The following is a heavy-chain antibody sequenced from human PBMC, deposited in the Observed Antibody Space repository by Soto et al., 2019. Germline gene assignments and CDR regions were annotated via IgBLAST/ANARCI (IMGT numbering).Heavy chain of an antibody. CDR1: GFTFSDYQ. CDR3: PRGHGYCTGGTCAQFDY. CDR2: ISSSGSTI. Sequence: GCLSVTCDAFGFTFSDYQKSWIRQAPGKGLEWVSYISSSGSTIYIAVSVEGRFTISRDNARKPLHLQMNSLRAEDTAIYYCPRGHGYCTGGTCAQFDYWGQRTQVPVSS. J-gene: IGHJ4*02. D-gene: IGHD2-15*01. V-gene: IGHV3-11*01.